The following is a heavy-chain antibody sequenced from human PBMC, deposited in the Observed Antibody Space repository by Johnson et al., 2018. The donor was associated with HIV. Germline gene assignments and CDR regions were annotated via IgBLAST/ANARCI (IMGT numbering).Heavy chain of an antibody. CDR2: IKQDGSEK. J-gene: IGHJ3*02. D-gene: IGHD5-24*01. Sequence: VQLVESGGGLVQPGGSLRLSCAASGFTFSSYLMSWVRQAPGKGLEWVANIKQDGSEKYYVDSVKGRFTISRDNAKNSLFLQMNSLRAEDTAVYYCARPGEGRDASVFRAFDIWGQGTMVTVSS. CDR1: GFTFSSYL. V-gene: IGHV3-7*05. CDR3: ARPGEGRDASVFRAFDI.